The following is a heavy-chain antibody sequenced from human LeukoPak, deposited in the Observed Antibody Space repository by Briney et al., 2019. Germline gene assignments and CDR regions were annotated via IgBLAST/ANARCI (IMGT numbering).Heavy chain of an antibody. CDR1: GGSISSYY. CDR3: ARPYSNYVGNDAFAI. Sequence: SETLSLTCTVSGGSISSYYWSWIRQPPGKGLEWIGYIYYSGSTKYNPSLKSRVTISVDTSKNQFSLKLTSATAADTAVYYCARPYSNYVGNDAFAIWGRGTMVTVSS. D-gene: IGHD4-11*01. CDR2: IYYSGST. J-gene: IGHJ3*02. V-gene: IGHV4-59*08.